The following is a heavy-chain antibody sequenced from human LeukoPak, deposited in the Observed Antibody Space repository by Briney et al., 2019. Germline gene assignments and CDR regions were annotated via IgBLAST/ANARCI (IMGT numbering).Heavy chain of an antibody. V-gene: IGHV1-2*02. D-gene: IGHD3-16*01. CDR3: ARFGKGEDAFDI. Sequence: ASVKGSCKASGYTFTGYYMHWVRQAPGQGLEWMGWINPNSGGTNYAQKFQGRVTMTRDTSISTAYMELSRLRSDDTAVYYCARFGKGEDAFDIWGQGTMVTVSS. J-gene: IGHJ3*02. CDR1: GYTFTGYY. CDR2: INPNSGGT.